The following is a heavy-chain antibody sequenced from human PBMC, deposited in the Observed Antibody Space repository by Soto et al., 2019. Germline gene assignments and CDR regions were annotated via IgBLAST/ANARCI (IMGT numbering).Heavy chain of an antibody. D-gene: IGHD6-19*01. J-gene: IGHJ5*02. V-gene: IGHV4-39*01. Sequence: LSLTCTISGGSVSSTSYLWGWIRQPPGKGLEWMGGVYYSGTTYYNPSLKSRVAISVDTSRNQFSLKLTSLTAADTAVYYCARLQVADNWFDPWGQGTLVTVS. CDR2: VYYSGTT. CDR1: GGSVSSTSYL. CDR3: ARLQVADNWFDP.